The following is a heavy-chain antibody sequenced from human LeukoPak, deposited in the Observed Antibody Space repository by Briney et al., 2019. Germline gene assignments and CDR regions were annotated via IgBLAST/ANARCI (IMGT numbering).Heavy chain of an antibody. D-gene: IGHD2-8*01. CDR1: GFTFSSYA. CDR2: IGYDGTNI. CDR3: ARDKDDFVLWSPGTFDI. V-gene: IGHV3-30-3*01. J-gene: IGHJ3*02. Sequence: QPGRSLRLACAASGFTFSSYAMHWVRQAPGQGLEWVAVIGYDGTNIYYADSVKGRFTISRDNSKNTLYLQMNSLRAGDTAVYYCARDKDDFVLWSPGTFDIWGQGTMVTVSS.